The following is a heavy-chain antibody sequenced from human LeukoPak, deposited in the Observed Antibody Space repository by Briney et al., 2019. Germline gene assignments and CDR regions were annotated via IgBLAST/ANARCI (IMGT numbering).Heavy chain of an antibody. V-gene: IGHV3-7*01. CDR2: IREDGTEK. J-gene: IGHJ2*01. CDR1: GFTFSGAW. Sequence: GGSLRLSCTASGFTFSGAWMTWVRQAPGKGLEWVANIREDGTEKNYVDSVKGRFTISRDNAKNSLFLQMSNLRDDDTAIYYCARDRGAMNSDYGGNLPLWYFDLWGRGTLVTVSS. CDR3: ARDRGAMNSDYGGNLPLWYFDL. D-gene: IGHD4-23*01.